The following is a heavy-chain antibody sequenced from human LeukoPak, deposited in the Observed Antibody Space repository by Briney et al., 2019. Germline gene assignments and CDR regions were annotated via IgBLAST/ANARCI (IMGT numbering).Heavy chain of an antibody. CDR2: INHSGST. CDR1: GGSFSGYY. Sequence: KSSETLSLTCAVYGGSFSGYYWSWIRQPPGKGLEWIGEINHSGSTNYNPSLKSRVTISVDTSKNQFSLKLSSVTAADTAVYYCARRRWLNAFDIWGQGTMVTVSS. J-gene: IGHJ3*02. D-gene: IGHD3-22*01. CDR3: ARRRWLNAFDI. V-gene: IGHV4-34*01.